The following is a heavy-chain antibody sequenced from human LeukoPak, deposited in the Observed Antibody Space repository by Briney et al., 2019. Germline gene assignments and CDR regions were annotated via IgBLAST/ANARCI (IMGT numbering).Heavy chain of an antibody. CDR3: AKDRATYSSSWYYFDY. CDR2: ISYDGSNQ. D-gene: IGHD6-13*01. J-gene: IGHJ4*02. V-gene: IGHV3-30*04. Sequence: GGSLRLSCAASGFTFSSYAMHWVRQAPGKGLEWVAVISYDGSNQYYADSVKGRFTISRDNSKNTLYLQLNSLRAEDTAVYYCAKDRATYSSSWYYFDYWGQGTLVTVSS. CDR1: GFTFSSYA.